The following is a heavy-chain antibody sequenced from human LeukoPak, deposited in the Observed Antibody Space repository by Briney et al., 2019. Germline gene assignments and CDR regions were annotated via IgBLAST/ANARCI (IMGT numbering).Heavy chain of an antibody. J-gene: IGHJ4*02. D-gene: IGHD5-24*01. CDR3: ARGREGDY. CDR2: ISYDGSNK. Sequence: GGSLRLSCAASGFTFSSYSMNWVRQAPGKGLEWVAVISYDGSNKYYADSVKGRFTISRDNSKNTLYLQMNSLRAEDTAVYYCARGREGDYWGQGTLVTVSS. CDR1: GFTFSSYS. V-gene: IGHV3-30*03.